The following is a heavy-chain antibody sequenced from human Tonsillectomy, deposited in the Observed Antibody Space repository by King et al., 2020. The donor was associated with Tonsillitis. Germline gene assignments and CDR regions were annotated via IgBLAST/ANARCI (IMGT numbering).Heavy chain of an antibody. CDR1: GFTFSRYW. D-gene: IGHD6-13*01. CDR3: ASPRQSSSWIHFDY. J-gene: IGHJ4*02. V-gene: IGHV3-74*01. Sequence: VQLVESGGGLVQPGGSLRLSCAASGFTFSRYWMHWVRQAPGKGLVWVSRINSDESSTSYADSVKGRFTISRDNAKNTLYLQMNSLRAEDTGVYYCASPRQSSSWIHFDYWGQGTLVTVSS. CDR2: INSDESST.